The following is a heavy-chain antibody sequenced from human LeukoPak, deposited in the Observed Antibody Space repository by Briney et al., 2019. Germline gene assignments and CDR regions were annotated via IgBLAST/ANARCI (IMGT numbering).Heavy chain of an antibody. CDR1: GFTFSGYW. V-gene: IGHV3-23*01. CDR2: ISGNGGST. J-gene: IGHJ4*02. CDR3: AKGWQWLASDY. Sequence: GGSLRLSCAASGFTFSGYWMSWVRQAPGKGLEWVSAISGNGGSTYYADSVKGRFTISRDNSKNTLYLQMNSLRAEDTAVYYCAKGWQWLASDYWGQGTLVTVSS. D-gene: IGHD6-19*01.